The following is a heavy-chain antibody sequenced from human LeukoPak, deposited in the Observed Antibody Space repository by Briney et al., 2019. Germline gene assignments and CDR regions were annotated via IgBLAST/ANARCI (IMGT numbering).Heavy chain of an antibody. Sequence: GGSLRLSCAASGFTVSSNYMSWVRQAPGKGLEWVSVIYSGGSTYYADSVKGRFTISRDNSKNTLYLHMNSLRAEDTAVYYCARVGTSRPNYYYYYGMDVWGQGTTVTVSS. D-gene: IGHD1-1*01. J-gene: IGHJ6*02. CDR3: ARVGTSRPNYYYYYGMDV. CDR1: GFTVSSNY. CDR2: IYSGGST. V-gene: IGHV3-53*01.